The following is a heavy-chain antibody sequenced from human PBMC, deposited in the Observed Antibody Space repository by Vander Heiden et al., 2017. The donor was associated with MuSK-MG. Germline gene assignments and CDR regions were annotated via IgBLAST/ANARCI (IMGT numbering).Heavy chain of an antibody. CDR1: GFTFSIYA. CDR3: TKAYYYDSSYAFDI. J-gene: IGHJ3*02. CDR2: ISGSGGST. Sequence: EVQLLESGGGLVQPGGSLRLSCAASGFTFSIYAMSWVRQAPGKGLEWISVISGSGGSTYADSVKGRFIISRDNSKNTLYLQMNSLRAEDTAVYYCTKAYYYDSSYAFDIWGQGTMVTVSS. D-gene: IGHD3-22*01. V-gene: IGHV3-23*01.